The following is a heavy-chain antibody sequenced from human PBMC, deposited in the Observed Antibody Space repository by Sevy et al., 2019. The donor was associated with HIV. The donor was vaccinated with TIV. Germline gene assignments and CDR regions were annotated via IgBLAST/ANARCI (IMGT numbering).Heavy chain of an antibody. J-gene: IGHJ2*01. Sequence: GGSLRLSCAASGFTFSTYWMSWVRQAPGKGREGGATIRQEGTEKYYVDSVKGRFTISRDNAKNSLYLQMNSLRAEDTAVYYCARVQVPWGAQVLDLWGRGTLVTVSS. CDR2: IRQEGTEK. D-gene: IGHD3-16*01. CDR3: ARVQVPWGAQVLDL. CDR1: GFTFSTYW. V-gene: IGHV3-7*01.